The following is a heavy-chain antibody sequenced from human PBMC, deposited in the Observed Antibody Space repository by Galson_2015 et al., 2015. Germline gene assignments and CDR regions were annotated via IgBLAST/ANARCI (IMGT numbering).Heavy chain of an antibody. D-gene: IGHD3-3*01. J-gene: IGHJ6*03. CDR2: INNYNGNT. Sequence: SVKVSCKASGYTFSKYAISWVRQAPGQGLEWMGWINNYNGNTNYAQNFQHRATMTTDTSTNTAYMEVRSLTYDDTAVYYCARGRILSKSGVVIGNMDVWGKGTTVTVSS. CDR1: GYTFSKYA. V-gene: IGHV1-18*01. CDR3: ARGRILSKSGVVIGNMDV.